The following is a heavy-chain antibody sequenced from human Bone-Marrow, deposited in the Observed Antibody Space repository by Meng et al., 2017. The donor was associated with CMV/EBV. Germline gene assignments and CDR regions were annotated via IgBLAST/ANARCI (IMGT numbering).Heavy chain of an antibody. Sequence: SETLSLTCAVYGGSFSGYYWSWIRQPPGKGLEWIGEINHSGSTNYNPSLKSRVTISVDTSKNQSSLKPSSVTAADTAVYYCARGWLGYCSSTSCPPRGWFDPWGQGALVTVSS. V-gene: IGHV4-34*01. CDR1: GGSFSGYY. CDR2: INHSGST. J-gene: IGHJ5*02. CDR3: ARGWLGYCSSTSCPPRGWFDP. D-gene: IGHD2-2*01.